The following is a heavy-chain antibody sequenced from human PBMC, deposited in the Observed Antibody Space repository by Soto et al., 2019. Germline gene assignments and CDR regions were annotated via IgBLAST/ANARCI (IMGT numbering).Heavy chain of an antibody. CDR2: ISGSGGST. V-gene: IGHV3-23*01. D-gene: IGHD3-3*01. CDR3: AKDRPYYDFWSGYPSGMDV. CDR1: GFTFSSYA. Sequence: GWSLRLSCAASGFTFSSYAMSWVRQAPGKGLEWVSAISGSGGSTYYADSVKGRFTISRDNSKNTLYLQMNSLRAEDTAVYYCAKDRPYYDFWSGYPSGMDVWGKGTTVTVSS. J-gene: IGHJ6*03.